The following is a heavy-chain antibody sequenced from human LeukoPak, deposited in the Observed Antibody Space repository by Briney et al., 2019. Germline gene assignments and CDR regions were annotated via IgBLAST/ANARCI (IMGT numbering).Heavy chain of an antibody. D-gene: IGHD2-2*01. V-gene: IGHV3-21*01. Sequence: KPRGSLRLSCAASGFTFSDYSMNWVRQAPGKGLEWVSSISAGSNYIYYGDSVKGRFTISRDNAKNSLYLQMSSLRAEDTAVYYCARDASTRCYLCEVDHWGQGTLVTVSS. J-gene: IGHJ4*02. CDR1: GFTFSDYS. CDR3: ARDASTRCYLCEVDH. CDR2: ISAGSNYI.